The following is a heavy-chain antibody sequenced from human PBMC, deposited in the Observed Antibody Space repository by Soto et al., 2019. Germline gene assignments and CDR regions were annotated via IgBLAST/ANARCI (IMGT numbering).Heavy chain of an antibody. CDR1: GGAFSGYC. CDR2: INHSGST. CDR3: ARGRTRRRDRPYFDY. J-gene: IGHJ4*02. D-gene: IGHD3-16*01. Sequence: EPPSLTCAVYGGAFSGYCWSWIRQPPGKGLEWIGEINHSGSTNYNPSLKSRVTISVDTSKNQFSLKLSSVTAADTAVYYCARGRTRRRDRPYFDYWGQGTLVTVSS. V-gene: IGHV4-34*01.